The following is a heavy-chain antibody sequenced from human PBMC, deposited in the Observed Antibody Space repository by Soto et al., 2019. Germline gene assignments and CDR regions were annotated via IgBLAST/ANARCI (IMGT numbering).Heavy chain of an antibody. CDR2: IYPGDSDT. Sequence: GESLKISCKGSGYSFTSYWIGWVRQMPGKGLEWMGIIYPGDSDTRYSPSFQGQVTISADKSTSTAYLQWSSLKASDTAMYYCAREDSSRLHAFDIWGQGTMVTVSS. D-gene: IGHD6-13*01. J-gene: IGHJ3*02. V-gene: IGHV5-51*01. CDR3: AREDSSRLHAFDI. CDR1: GYSFTSYW.